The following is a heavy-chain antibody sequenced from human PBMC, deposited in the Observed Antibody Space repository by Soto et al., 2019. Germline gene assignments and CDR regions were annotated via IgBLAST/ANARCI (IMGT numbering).Heavy chain of an antibody. CDR2: IYHSGTT. V-gene: IGHV4-38-2*01. J-gene: IGHJ5*02. Sequence: PSETLSLTCAVSGDSISSGYYWAWIRQPPGKGLEWIGSIYHSGTTYYKSSLKSRVTISVDTSRNQFSLKLTSVTAADSAVYYCVRDGTKTLRDWFDPWGQGISVTVSS. CDR1: GDSISSGYY. CDR3: VRDGTKTLRDWFDP. D-gene: IGHD1-1*01.